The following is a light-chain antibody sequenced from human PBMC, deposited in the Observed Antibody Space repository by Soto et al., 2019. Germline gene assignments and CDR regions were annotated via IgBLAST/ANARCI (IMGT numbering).Light chain of an antibody. CDR1: QSVGNN. J-gene: IGKJ1*01. Sequence: EVVMSQSPVTLSVSPGDGAAVSCGQSQSVGNNLAWYQQKPGQAPRLLVYGASTRATGVPARFSGSGSGTEFTLTISSLGSEDFAVYYCKQYNKWPLTFGQGTKVDIK. CDR2: GAS. CDR3: KQYNKWPLT. V-gene: IGKV3-15*01.